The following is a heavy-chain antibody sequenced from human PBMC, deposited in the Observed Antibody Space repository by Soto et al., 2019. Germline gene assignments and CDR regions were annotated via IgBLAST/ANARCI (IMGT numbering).Heavy chain of an antibody. J-gene: IGHJ5*02. CDR2: FDPEDGET. Sequence: ASVKVSCKVSGYTLTELSMHWVRQALGKGLEWMGGFDPEDGETIYAQKFQGRVTMTEDTSTDTAYMELSSLRSEDTAVYYCATRVAARPESIWCDPWGQGTLVTVSS. D-gene: IGHD6-6*01. V-gene: IGHV1-24*01. CDR3: ATRVAARPESIWCDP. CDR1: GYTLTELS.